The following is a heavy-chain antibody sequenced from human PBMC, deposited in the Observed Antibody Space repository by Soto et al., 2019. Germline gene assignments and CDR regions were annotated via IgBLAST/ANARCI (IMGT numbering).Heavy chain of an antibody. CDR2: INAGNGNT. J-gene: IGHJ6*02. CDR3: SRGYDCWGGMDV. Sequence: QVQLVQSGAEEKKPGASVKVSCKASGYTFTSYAMHWVRQAPGQRLEWMGWINAGNGNTKYSQKFQGRVTITRDTAASTAYMELISLRSEDTAVYYCSRGYDCWGGMDVCGQGTTVTVSS. CDR1: GYTFTSYA. D-gene: IGHD3-3*01. V-gene: IGHV1-3*05.